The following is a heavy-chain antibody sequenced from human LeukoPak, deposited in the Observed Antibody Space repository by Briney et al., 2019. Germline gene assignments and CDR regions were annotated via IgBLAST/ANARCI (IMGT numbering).Heavy chain of an antibody. CDR3: AKDSGSFDF. Sequence: GGSLRLSCAVSGFTFSSYAMAWVRQAPGKGLEWFSAISDSGANTYYADSVKGRFTVSRDNSKNTLYLQMNSLRAEDTAVYYCAKDSGSFDFWGQGTLVTVSS. V-gene: IGHV3-23*01. CDR2: ISDSGANT. CDR1: GFTFSSYA. J-gene: IGHJ4*02. D-gene: IGHD1-26*01.